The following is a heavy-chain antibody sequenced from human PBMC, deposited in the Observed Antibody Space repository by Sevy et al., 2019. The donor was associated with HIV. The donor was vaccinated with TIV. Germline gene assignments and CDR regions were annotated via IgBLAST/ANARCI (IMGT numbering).Heavy chain of an antibody. CDR3: ARGSYDYGVTEVFDN. V-gene: IGHV4-34*01. D-gene: IGHD4-17*01. CDR2: VNHSGTT. CDR1: GGSFNTYY. J-gene: IGHJ4*02. Sequence: SETLSLTCAVYGGSFNTYYWNWIRQPPGKGLEWIGEVNHSGTTNYNPSLKSRVTLSVDTSKNQFSLKLNSVTAADTAVYYCARGSYDYGVTEVFDNWGQGTPVTVSS.